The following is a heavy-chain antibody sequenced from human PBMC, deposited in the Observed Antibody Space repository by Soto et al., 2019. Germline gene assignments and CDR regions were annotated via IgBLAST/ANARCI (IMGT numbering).Heavy chain of an antibody. D-gene: IGHD6-19*01. CDR2: IYYSGST. J-gene: IGHJ5*02. CDR3: ARVAWGSSGWYDWFDP. V-gene: IGHV4-59*01. CDR1: GGSISSYY. Sequence: TSETLSLTCTVSGGSISSYYWSWIRQPPGKGLEWIGYIYYSGSTNYNPSLKSRVTISVDTSKNQFSLKLSSVTAADTAVYYCARVAWGSSGWYDWFDPWGQGTLVTVSS.